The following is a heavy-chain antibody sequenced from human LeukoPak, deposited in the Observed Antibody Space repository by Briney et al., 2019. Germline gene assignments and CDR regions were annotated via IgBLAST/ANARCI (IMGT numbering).Heavy chain of an antibody. J-gene: IGHJ6*02. CDR3: ARDMDYYGMDV. CDR2: IYYSGST. CDR1: GGSISSGGYY. Sequence: SETLSLTCTVPGGSISSGGYYWSWIRQHPGKGLEWIGYIYYSGSTYYNPSLKSRVTISVDTSKNQFSLKLSSVTAADTAVYYCARDMDYYGMDVWGQGTTVTVSS. D-gene: IGHD3-10*01. V-gene: IGHV4-31*03.